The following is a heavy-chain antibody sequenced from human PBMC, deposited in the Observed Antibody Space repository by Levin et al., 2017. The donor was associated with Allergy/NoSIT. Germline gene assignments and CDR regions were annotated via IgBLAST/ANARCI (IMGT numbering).Heavy chain of an antibody. D-gene: IGHD2-15*01. V-gene: IGHV1-2*02. CDR3: ARGVFRGLGSVESDF. CDR2: ISPDTGIT. Sequence: AASVKVSCKASGYTFTRNYIQCLRQAPGQGLEWMGWISPDTGITHFAQKFQGRVTMTSDTSISTAYMELTSLISDDTAIYYCARGVFRGLGSVESDFWGQGTLVTVSS. CDR1: GYTFTRNY. J-gene: IGHJ4*02.